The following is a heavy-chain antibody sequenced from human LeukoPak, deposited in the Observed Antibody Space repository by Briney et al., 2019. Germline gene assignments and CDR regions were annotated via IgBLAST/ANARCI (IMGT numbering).Heavy chain of an antibody. D-gene: IGHD3-10*01. J-gene: IGHJ4*02. Sequence: PSETLSLTCAVYGGSFSGYYWSWIRQPPGKGLEWIGEISHRGSTNCNPSLKSRVTISVDTSKNQFSLKLSSVAAADTAVYYCARGYYYGSGSYGYWGQGTLVTVSS. V-gene: IGHV4-34*01. CDR1: GGSFSGYY. CDR2: ISHRGST. CDR3: ARGYYYGSGSYGY.